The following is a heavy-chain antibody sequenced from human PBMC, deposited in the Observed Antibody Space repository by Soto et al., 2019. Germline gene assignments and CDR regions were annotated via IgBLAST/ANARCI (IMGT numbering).Heavy chain of an antibody. CDR1: GFSFGSYA. J-gene: IGHJ4*02. CDR2: ISGSDGKT. CDR3: ARWSYLDY. D-gene: IGHD3-3*01. V-gene: IGHV3-23*01. Sequence: GGSLRLSCAASGFSFGSYALSWVRQAPGKGLEWVSTISGSDGKTFYADSVKGRFSISRDTSQNTLYLQMDSLRADDTAIYYCARWSYLDYWGQGTRVTVSS.